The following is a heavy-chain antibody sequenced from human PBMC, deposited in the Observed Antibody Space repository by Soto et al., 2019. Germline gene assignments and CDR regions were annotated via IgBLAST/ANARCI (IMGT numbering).Heavy chain of an antibody. CDR2: SSATGAGT. J-gene: IGHJ4*02. CDR3: AKDRRAGGNYGFYSDF. Sequence: LRLSCAASGFTFSSYGMTWVRQAPGKGLEWVSFSSATGAGTYYADSVKGRFTISRDNSKNTLYLQMTSLRADDTAVYYCAKDRRAGGNYGFYSDFWGQGALVTVSS. CDR1: GFTFSSYG. V-gene: IGHV3-23*01. D-gene: IGHD1-7*01.